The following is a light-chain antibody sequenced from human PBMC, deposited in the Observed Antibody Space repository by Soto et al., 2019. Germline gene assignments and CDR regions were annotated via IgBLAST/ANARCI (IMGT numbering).Light chain of an antibody. V-gene: IGKV3-15*01. CDR2: GAS. CDR3: QQRSNWPRGLT. J-gene: IGKJ4*01. Sequence: TQSPTTLSVSRGERATLSCRASQSVSSNLAWYQQKPGQAPRLLIYGASTRATGIPARFSGSGSGTEFTLTNCSLLPEDFAVYYCQQRSNWPRGLTFGGGTQVDIK. CDR1: QSVSSN.